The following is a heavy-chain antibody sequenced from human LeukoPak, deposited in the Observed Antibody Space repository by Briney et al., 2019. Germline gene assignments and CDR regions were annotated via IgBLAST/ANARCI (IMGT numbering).Heavy chain of an antibody. J-gene: IGHJ4*02. V-gene: IGHV3-30*18. D-gene: IGHD3-10*01. CDR1: GFTFNNYG. CDR3: AKILRITRVRGPQSNDY. Sequence: GGSLRLSCAASGFTFNNYGMHWVRQAPGKGLEWVAVISYDGPNKYYADSVKGRFTISRDNAKNSLYLQMNSLTAEDTAVYYWAKILRITRVRGPQSNDYWAREPLVTVPS. CDR2: ISYDGPNK.